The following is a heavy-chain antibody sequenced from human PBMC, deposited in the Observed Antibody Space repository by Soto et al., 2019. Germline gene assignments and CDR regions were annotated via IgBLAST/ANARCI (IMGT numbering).Heavy chain of an antibody. CDR3: ARALAWKYYF. V-gene: IGHV4-59*01. CDR1: GGSISSYY. D-gene: IGHD1-7*01. CDR2: IYYSGST. Sequence: SETLSLTCTVSGGSISSYYWSWIRQPPGKGLEWIGYIYYSGSTNYNPSLKSRVTISVDTSKNQFSLKLSSVTAADTAVYYCARALAWKYYFWGQGTLVTVSS. J-gene: IGHJ4*02.